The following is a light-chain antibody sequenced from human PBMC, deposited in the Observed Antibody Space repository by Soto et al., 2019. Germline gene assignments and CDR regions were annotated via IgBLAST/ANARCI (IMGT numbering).Light chain of an antibody. CDR1: QTISSW. CDR3: QQYNDYSAWT. V-gene: IGKV1-5*03. J-gene: IGKJ1*01. CDR2: KAS. Sequence: DIQMTQSPSTLSGSVGDRVTITCRASQTISSWLAWYQQKPGKAPKLLIYKASTLKSGVPSRLSGSGSGTEFTLTISSLQPDDFATYYCQQYNDYSAWTFGQGTKVDIK.